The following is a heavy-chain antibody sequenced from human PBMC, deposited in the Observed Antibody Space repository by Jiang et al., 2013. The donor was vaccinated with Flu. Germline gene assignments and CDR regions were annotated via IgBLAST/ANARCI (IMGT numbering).Heavy chain of an antibody. CDR1: GVSVSSYY. D-gene: IGHD4-17*01. CDR3: ARSKSRYGDYREYDY. Sequence: YGSGLVKPSETLSLTCSVSGVSVSSYYWSWIRQTPEKGLEWIGYIYSSGSTNSNPSLKSRVTISLDTSKNQFSLRLNSVTSADTAVYYCARSKSRYGDYREYDYWGQGTLVTVSS. CDR2: IYSSGST. V-gene: IGHV4-59*02. J-gene: IGHJ4*02.